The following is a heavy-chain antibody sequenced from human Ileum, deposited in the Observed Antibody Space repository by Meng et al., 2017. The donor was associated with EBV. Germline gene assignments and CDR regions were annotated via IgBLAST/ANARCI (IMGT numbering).Heavy chain of an antibody. Sequence: QVQLRGSGPGLVKPSETLSPSCTVSGGSISSYYWSWIRQPPGKGLEWIGYIYYSGSTNYNPSLKSRVTISVDTSKNQFSLNLSSVTAADTAVYYCARGGWSLDYWGQGTLVTVSS. J-gene: IGHJ4*02. CDR1: GGSISSYY. CDR2: IYYSGST. V-gene: IGHV4-59*08. CDR3: ARGGWSLDY. D-gene: IGHD2-15*01.